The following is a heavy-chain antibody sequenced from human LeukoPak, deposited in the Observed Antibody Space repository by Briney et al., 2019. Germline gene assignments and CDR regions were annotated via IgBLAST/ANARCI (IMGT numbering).Heavy chain of an antibody. CDR3: ARAPGDYDLYYYYMDV. V-gene: IGHV1-69*13. J-gene: IGHJ6*03. CDR1: GGTFSSYA. CDR2: IIPIFGTA. Sequence: SVKVSCKSSGGTFSSYAISWVRQAPGQGLEWMGGIIPIFGTANYAHKFQGTVTITVDESTSKAYMELSSLRSEDTAVYYCARAPGDYDLYYYYMDVWGKGTTVTVSS. D-gene: IGHD3-16*01.